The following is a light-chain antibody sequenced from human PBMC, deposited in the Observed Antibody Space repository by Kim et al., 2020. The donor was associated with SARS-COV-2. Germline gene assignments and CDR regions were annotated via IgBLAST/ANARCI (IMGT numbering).Light chain of an antibody. Sequence: VSPGETATPSCRAGQPVDGNIAWYQQKPAQAPRLLIYGASTRATGIPARFSGSGSGTEFTLTISSLQSEDFAVYYCQQYNTWPRTFGQGTRLEIK. CDR2: GAS. V-gene: IGKV3-15*01. J-gene: IGKJ5*01. CDR3: QQYNTWPRT. CDR1: QPVDGN.